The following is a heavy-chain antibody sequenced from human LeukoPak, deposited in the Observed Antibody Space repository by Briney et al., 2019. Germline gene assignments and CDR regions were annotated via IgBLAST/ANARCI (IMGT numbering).Heavy chain of an antibody. V-gene: IGHV3-20*04. CDR2: INWDGGST. J-gene: IGHJ4*02. CDR3: ARGPITIPFYFDS. CDR1: GFAFDEHG. D-gene: IGHD3-3*02. Sequence: GGSLRLSCTASGFAFDEHGMSWVRQAPGKGLEWVSGINWDGGSTGYADPLRGRFTISRDNAKNSLYLQMDSLRAEDTALYYCARGPITIPFYFDSGGQGTLGTVSS.